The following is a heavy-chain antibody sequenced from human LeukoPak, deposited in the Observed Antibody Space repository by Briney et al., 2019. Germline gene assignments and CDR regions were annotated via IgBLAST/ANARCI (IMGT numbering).Heavy chain of an antibody. CDR2: ISRTGDGT. Sequence: GGSLRLSCAASGFTFSSYGMHWVRQASGKGLEWVSTISRTGDGTYYADSVEGRFTISRDNSNNMLYVQMYSLRAEDTAVYYCAKDVTGRYYGGDLWGQGTLVTVSS. CDR1: GFTFSSYG. V-gene: IGHV3-23*01. J-gene: IGHJ5*02. D-gene: IGHD2-21*01. CDR3: AKDVTGRYYGGDL.